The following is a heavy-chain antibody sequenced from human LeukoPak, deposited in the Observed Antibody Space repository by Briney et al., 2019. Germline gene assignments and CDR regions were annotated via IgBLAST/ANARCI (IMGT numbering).Heavy chain of an antibody. CDR1: GFTFSSYW. D-gene: IGHD3-10*02. Sequence: GGSLRLSCAASGFTFSSYWMSWVRQAPGKGLEWVSAINGNGGSTYYADSVKGRFTISRDNAKNSLYLQMNSLRAEDTAVYYCAELGITMIGGVWGKGTTVTISS. J-gene: IGHJ6*04. CDR3: AELGITMIGGV. V-gene: IGHV3-23*01. CDR2: INGNGGST.